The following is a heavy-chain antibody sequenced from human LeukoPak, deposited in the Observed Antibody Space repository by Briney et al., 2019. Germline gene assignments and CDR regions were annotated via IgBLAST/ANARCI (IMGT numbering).Heavy chain of an antibody. CDR3: ARERAVTTYYYFDY. J-gene: IGHJ4*02. D-gene: IGHD4-17*01. CDR2: IFNTGST. CDR1: GGSINSNNYC. V-gene: IGHV4-39*07. Sequence: SETLSLTCTVSGGSINSNNYCWGWIRQPPGKGLEWIATIFNTGSTNYNPSLKSRVTMSVDTSKNQFSLKLSSVTAADTAVYYCARERAVTTYYYFDYWGQGTLVTVSS.